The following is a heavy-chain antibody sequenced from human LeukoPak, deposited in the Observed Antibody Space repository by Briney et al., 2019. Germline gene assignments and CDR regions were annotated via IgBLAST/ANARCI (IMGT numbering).Heavy chain of an antibody. J-gene: IGHJ4*02. CDR2: INHSGST. V-gene: IGHV4-34*01. CDR3: ARVRQWLVRLDY. Sequence: PLETLSLTCAVYGGSFSGYYWSWIRQPPGKGLEWIGEINHSGSTNYNPSLKSRVTISVDTSKNQFSLKLSSVTAADTAVYYCARVRQWLVRLDYWGQGTLVTVSS. CDR1: GGSFSGYY. D-gene: IGHD6-19*01.